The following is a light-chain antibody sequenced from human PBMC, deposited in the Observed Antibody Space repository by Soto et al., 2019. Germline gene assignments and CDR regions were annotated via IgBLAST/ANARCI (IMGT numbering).Light chain of an antibody. CDR1: QRISNY. CDR3: QHSYSTPRT. CDR2: AAS. V-gene: IGKV1-39*01. Sequence: DIQLTQSPSSLSASVGDRVTITCRASQRISNYLSWYQQKPGKAPKLLIYAASSLQSGVPSRFSGSGAGTDFTLTITRLQPEDFATYFCQHSYSTPRTFGQGTKVDIK. J-gene: IGKJ1*01.